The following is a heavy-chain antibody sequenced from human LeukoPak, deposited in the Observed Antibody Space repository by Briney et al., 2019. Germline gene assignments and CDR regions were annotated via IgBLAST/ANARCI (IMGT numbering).Heavy chain of an antibody. V-gene: IGHV1-2*02. CDR1: GYTFTGYY. CDR3: ARGSYSSGWYGYYYMDV. CDR2: INPNSGGT. Sequence: ASVKVSCKASGYTFTGYYMHWVRQAPGQGLEWMGWINPNSGGTNYAQKFQGRVTMTRDTFISTAYMELSRLRSDDTAVYYCARGSYSSGWYGYYYMDVWGKGTTVTVSS. J-gene: IGHJ6*03. D-gene: IGHD6-19*01.